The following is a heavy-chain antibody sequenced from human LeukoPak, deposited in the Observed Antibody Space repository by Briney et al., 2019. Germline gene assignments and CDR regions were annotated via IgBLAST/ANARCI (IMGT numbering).Heavy chain of an antibody. Sequence: SQTLSLTCTVSGGSVSSGGYYWSWIRQHPGKGLEWIGYIYYSGSTYYNPSLKSRVTISVDTSKNQFSLKLSSVTAADTAVYYCARDLDGYTGMDVWGQGTTVTVSS. D-gene: IGHD5-24*01. CDR2: IYYSGST. J-gene: IGHJ6*02. CDR1: GGSVSSGGYY. CDR3: ARDLDGYTGMDV. V-gene: IGHV4-31*03.